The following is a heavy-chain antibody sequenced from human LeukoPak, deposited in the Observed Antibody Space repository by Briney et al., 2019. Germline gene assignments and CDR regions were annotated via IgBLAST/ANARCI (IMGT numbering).Heavy chain of an antibody. J-gene: IGHJ6*02. D-gene: IGHD2-2*01. CDR3: ARGIRLLSSYGMDV. Sequence: SETLSLTCTVSGGSISSYYWSWIRQPAGKGLEWIGRIYTSGSTNYNPSLKSRVTMSVDTSKNQFSLELSSVTAADTAVYYCARGIRLLSSYGMDVWGQGTTVTVSS. CDR1: GGSISSYY. CDR2: IYTSGST. V-gene: IGHV4-4*07.